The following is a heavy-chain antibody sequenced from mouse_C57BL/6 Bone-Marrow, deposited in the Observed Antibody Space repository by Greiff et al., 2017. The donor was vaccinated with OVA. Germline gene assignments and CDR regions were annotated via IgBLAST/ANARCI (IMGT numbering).Heavy chain of an antibody. CDR3: ARDDYDVCYAMDY. V-gene: IGHV14-3*01. J-gene: IGHJ4*01. D-gene: IGHD2-4*01. CDR2: IDPANGNT. Sequence: VHVKQSVAELVRPGASVKLSCTASGFNIKNTYMHWVKQRPEQGLEWIGRIDPANGNTKYAPKFQGKATITADTSSNTAYLQLSSLTSEDTAIYYCARDDYDVCYAMDYWGQGTSVTVSA. CDR1: GFNIKNTY.